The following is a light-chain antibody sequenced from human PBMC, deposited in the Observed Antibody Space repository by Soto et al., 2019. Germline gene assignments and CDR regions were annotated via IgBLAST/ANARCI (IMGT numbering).Light chain of an antibody. Sequence: EIVMTQSPATLSVSPGERATLSCRASQSISSNLAWYQQKPGQAPRLLIYDTFNRATGIPARFSGSGSGTDFTLTINNLQPEDFAVYYCQQRSNWPITFGQGTRLEI. CDR2: DTF. J-gene: IGKJ5*01. V-gene: IGKV3D-11*03. CDR3: QQRSNWPIT. CDR1: QSISSN.